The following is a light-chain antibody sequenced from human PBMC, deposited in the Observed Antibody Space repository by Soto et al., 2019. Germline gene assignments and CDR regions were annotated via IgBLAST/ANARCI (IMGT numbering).Light chain of an antibody. V-gene: IGLV2-14*03. CDR2: NVN. Sequence: QSALTQVASVSGSPGQSSTISCTGTSSDVGGYDYVSWYQQHPGKAPKLMIYNVNYRPSGVSNRFSGSKSDNTASLTISGLQAEDEANYYSSSYTHTNTVVFGGGTELTVL. CDR3: SSYTHTNTVV. CDR1: SSDVGGYDY. J-gene: IGLJ2*01.